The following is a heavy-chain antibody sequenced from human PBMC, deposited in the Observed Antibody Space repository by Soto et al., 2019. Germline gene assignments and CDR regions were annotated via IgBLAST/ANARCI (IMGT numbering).Heavy chain of an antibody. Sequence: QVQLVESGGGVVQPGRSLRLSCAASGFTFSSYGMHWVRQAPGKGLEWVAVIWYDGSNKYYADSVKGRFTISRDNSKNTLYLQMNSLRAEDTAVYYCARDGGCSSGGSCYEGDFDYWGQGTLVTVSS. V-gene: IGHV3-33*01. CDR3: ARDGGCSSGGSCYEGDFDY. J-gene: IGHJ4*02. D-gene: IGHD2-15*01. CDR2: IWYDGSNK. CDR1: GFTFSSYG.